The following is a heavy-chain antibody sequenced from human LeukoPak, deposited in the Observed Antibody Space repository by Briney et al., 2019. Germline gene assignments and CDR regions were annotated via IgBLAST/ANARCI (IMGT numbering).Heavy chain of an antibody. V-gene: IGHV4-30-2*01. D-gene: IGHD4-23*01. CDR2: IYHSGST. Sequence: SQTLSLTCAVSGGSISSGGYSWSWIRQPPGKGLEWIGYIYHSGSTYYNPSLKSRVTISVDRSKNQFSLKLSSVTAADTAVYYCARAWEGGNPPLGYWGQGTLVTVSS. CDR3: ARAWEGGNPPLGY. CDR1: GGSISSGGYS. J-gene: IGHJ4*02.